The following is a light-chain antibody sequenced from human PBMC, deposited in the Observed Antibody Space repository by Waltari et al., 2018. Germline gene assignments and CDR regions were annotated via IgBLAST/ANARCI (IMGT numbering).Light chain of an antibody. CDR3: QQRSNWPIT. CDR1: QSVSSY. V-gene: IGKV3-11*01. Sequence: EIVLTQSPATLSLSPGERATLSCRASQSVSSYLAWYQQKPGRAPRLLIYDASSRATGIPARCSGSGSGTDFTLTISSLEPEDFAVYYCQQRSNWPITFGQGTRLEIK. CDR2: DAS. J-gene: IGKJ5*01.